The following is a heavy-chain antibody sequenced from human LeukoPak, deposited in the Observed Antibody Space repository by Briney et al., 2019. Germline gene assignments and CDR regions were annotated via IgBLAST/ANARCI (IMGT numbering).Heavy chain of an antibody. CDR2: IIPISGTA. CDR3: ARESTRAEYYDSSGRLDY. J-gene: IGHJ4*02. V-gene: IGHV1-69*13. Sequence: SVKVSCKASVGTFSSYSISWVRQAPGQGLEWMGGIIPISGTANYAQKFQGRVTITADESTATAYMELSTLRSQDTAVYYCARESTRAEYYDSSGRLDYWGQGTLVTVSS. CDR1: VGTFSSYS. D-gene: IGHD3-22*01.